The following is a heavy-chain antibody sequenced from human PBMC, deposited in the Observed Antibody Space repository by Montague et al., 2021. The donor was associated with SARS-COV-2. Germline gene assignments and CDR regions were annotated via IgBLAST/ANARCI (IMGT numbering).Heavy chain of an antibody. CDR2: INHSGST. J-gene: IGHJ6*02. Sequence: SETLSLTCAVHGGSFSGYYWSWIRQPPGKGLEWIGEINHSGSTYYNPSLKSRVTISVDTSKNQFSLKLSSVTAADTAVYYCARLMTTVSYYYGMDVWGQGTTVTVSS. D-gene: IGHD4-17*01. V-gene: IGHV4-34*01. CDR3: ARLMTTVSYYYGMDV. CDR1: GGSFSGYY.